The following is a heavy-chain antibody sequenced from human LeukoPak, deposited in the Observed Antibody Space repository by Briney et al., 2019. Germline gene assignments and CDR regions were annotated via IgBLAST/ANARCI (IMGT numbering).Heavy chain of an antibody. Sequence: GGSLRLSCASSGFSYRSYWMNWVHQAPGKGLVWVSRINTDGSSTSYADSVKGRFTISRDNAKNTLSLQMTSLRAEGTAVYYCARDTVQLWRFDYWGQGTLVTVSS. CDR2: INTDGSST. V-gene: IGHV3-74*01. CDR3: ARDTVQLWRFDY. CDR1: GFSYRSYW. J-gene: IGHJ4*02. D-gene: IGHD5-18*01.